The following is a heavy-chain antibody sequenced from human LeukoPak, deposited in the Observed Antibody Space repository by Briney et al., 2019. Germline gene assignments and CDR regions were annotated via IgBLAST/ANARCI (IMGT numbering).Heavy chain of an antibody. CDR3: ARGQPYGDYNYFDP. D-gene: IGHD4-17*01. CDR2: INPSTGGT. Sequence: EASVKVSCKASGYTFIGYYMHWVRQAPGQGLEWMGRINPSTGGTNSAQQFQGRVTMTRDTSISTAYMELSRLTSDDTAIYYCARGQPYGDYNYFDPWGQGTLVTVSS. V-gene: IGHV1-2*06. J-gene: IGHJ5*02. CDR1: GYTFIGYY.